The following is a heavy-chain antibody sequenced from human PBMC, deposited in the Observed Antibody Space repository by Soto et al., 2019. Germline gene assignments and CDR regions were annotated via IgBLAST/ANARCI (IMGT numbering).Heavy chain of an antibody. V-gene: IGHV3-30*18. CDR1: GFTFSIYG. J-gene: IGHJ5*02. CDR3: AKAHYGVYVQWFDP. CDR2: ISYDGSNK. Sequence: QVQLGESGGGVVQPGRSLRLSCAASGFTFSIYGMHWVRQAPGKGLEWVAVISYDGSNKYYADSVKGRFTIFRDNSNNTLYLQMTSLRAEDTAVYYCAKAHYGVYVQWFDPWGQGTLVTVS. D-gene: IGHD4-17*01.